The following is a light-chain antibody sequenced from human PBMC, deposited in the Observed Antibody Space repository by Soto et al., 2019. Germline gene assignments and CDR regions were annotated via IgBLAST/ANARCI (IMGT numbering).Light chain of an antibody. Sequence: QSALTQPASASGSPGQSVTISCTGTSSDVGGYNHVSWYQQHPGKAPKLIIYEVTKRPSGVPDRFSGSKSGNTASLTVSGLQAEDEADYYCNSYTGSITGVFGGGTKLTVL. CDR2: EVT. CDR1: SSDVGGYNH. J-gene: IGLJ3*02. V-gene: IGLV2-8*01. CDR3: NSYTGSITGV.